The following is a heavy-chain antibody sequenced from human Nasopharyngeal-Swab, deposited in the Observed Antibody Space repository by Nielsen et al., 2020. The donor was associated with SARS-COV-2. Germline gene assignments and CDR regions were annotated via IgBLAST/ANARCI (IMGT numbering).Heavy chain of an antibody. J-gene: IGHJ6*02. Sequence: SETLSLTCAVYGGSFTTYYWNWIRQSPGKGLEWIAEINHAGSTNYSPSLKSRITISVDTSKKQISLKLSSVTAADTAMYYCARAGRVGDAYTGLDVWGQGTTVTVSS. CDR1: GGSFTTYY. V-gene: IGHV4-34*01. CDR3: ARAGRVGDAYTGLDV. CDR2: INHAGST. D-gene: IGHD5-24*01.